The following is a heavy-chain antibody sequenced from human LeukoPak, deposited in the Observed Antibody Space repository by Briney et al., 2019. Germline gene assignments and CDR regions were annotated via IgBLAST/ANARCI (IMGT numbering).Heavy chain of an antibody. CDR1: GFTFSSYA. J-gene: IGHJ4*02. D-gene: IGHD7-27*01. Sequence: GGSLRLSCAASGFTFSSYAMNWVRQAPGKGLEWVSVISGSGGTTYYSDSVKGRFTISRDNANNSLYLQMNNLRAEDTAMYYCARGRRTGDRGYYFDYWGQGTLVTVSS. CDR2: ISGSGGTT. V-gene: IGHV3-23*01. CDR3: ARGRRTGDRGYYFDY.